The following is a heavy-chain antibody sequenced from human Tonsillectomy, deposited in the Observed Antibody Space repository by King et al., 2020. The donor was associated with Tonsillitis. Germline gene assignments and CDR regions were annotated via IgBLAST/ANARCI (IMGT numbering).Heavy chain of an antibody. Sequence: VQLQESGPGLVKPSETLSLTCTVSGDSISRYYWSWIRQPPGKGLEWIGFAHYSGNTNYNPSLKSRVTMSVDTSKNHFSLRLNSVNAADTAVYYCARPYSSSFWFFDLWGCGTLVTVSS. CDR2: AHYSGNT. CDR1: GDSISRYY. V-gene: IGHV4-59*08. D-gene: IGHD6-6*01. CDR3: ARPYSSSFWFFDL. J-gene: IGHJ2*01.